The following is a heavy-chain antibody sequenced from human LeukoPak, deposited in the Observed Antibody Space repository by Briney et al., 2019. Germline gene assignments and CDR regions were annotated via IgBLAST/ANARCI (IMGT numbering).Heavy chain of an antibody. Sequence: GGSLRLSCAASGFTFSSYGMHWVRQAPGKGLVWVAVIWYDGSNKYYADSVKGRFTISRDNSKNTLYLQMNSLRAEDTAVYYCAKDTYGSGNWFDPRGQGTLVTVSS. CDR3: AKDTYGSGNWFDP. V-gene: IGHV3-33*06. D-gene: IGHD3-10*01. J-gene: IGHJ5*02. CDR2: IWYDGSNK. CDR1: GFTFSSYG.